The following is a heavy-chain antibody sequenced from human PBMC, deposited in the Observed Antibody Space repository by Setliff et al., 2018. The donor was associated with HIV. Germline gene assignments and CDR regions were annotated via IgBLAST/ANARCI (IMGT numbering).Heavy chain of an antibody. Sequence: ASVKVSCKASGYTFTSYGISWVRQAPGQGLEWMGWISAYNGNTNYAQKLQGRVTMTTDTSTSTAYMELRSLRSDDTAVYYCAGEGETGLERNWFDPWGQGTLVTVSS. CDR2: ISAYNGNT. CDR3: AGEGETGLERNWFDP. D-gene: IGHD3-16*01. CDR1: GYTFTSYG. J-gene: IGHJ5*02. V-gene: IGHV1-18*01.